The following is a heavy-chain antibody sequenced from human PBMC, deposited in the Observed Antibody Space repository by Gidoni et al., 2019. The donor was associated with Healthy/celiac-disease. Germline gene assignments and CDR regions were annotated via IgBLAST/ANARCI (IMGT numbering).Heavy chain of an antibody. Sequence: QVQLVQSGAEVKKPGASVKVSCKASGYTFTGYYMHWVRQAPGQGLEWMGWINPNSGGTNYAQKFQGWVTMTRDTSISTAYMELSRLRSDDTAVYYCARDGESYYDSSGYDQLDYWGQGTLVTVSS. V-gene: IGHV1-2*04. CDR2: INPNSGGT. CDR1: GYTFTGYY. D-gene: IGHD3-22*01. J-gene: IGHJ4*02. CDR3: ARDGESYYDSSGYDQLDY.